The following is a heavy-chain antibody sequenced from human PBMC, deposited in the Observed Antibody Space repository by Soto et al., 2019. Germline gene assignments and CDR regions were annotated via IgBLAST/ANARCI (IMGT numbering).Heavy chain of an antibody. V-gene: IGHV4-59*01. CDR2: IYSSGST. J-gene: IGHJ4*02. CDR3: ARRYSGTYYRSYYFDY. CDR1: CYSMTNYY. Sequence: SETLSLTCTFFCYSMTNYYWSWILQTTRMGLECIGNIYSSGSTDYNPSFKSRVTFSVDMSKYLFSLYLNSVTAADTAVYYCARRYSGTYYRSYYFDYWGQG. D-gene: IGHD1-26*01.